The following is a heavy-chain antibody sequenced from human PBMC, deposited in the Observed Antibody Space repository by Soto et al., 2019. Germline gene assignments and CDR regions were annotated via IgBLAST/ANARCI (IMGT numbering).Heavy chain of an antibody. J-gene: IGHJ6*03. Sequence: EVQLVESGGGLVQPGGSLSLSCAASGFTFGSYWMSWVRQAPGKGLEWVANIKQDGSEGYYADSVKGRFTISRDNAKYSLYLQMNSLSAEDTAVYYCARVGTTMNTVTRSGYYMDVWGKGTTVTVSS. CDR1: GFTFGSYW. CDR2: IKQDGSEG. D-gene: IGHD1-7*01. CDR3: ARVGTTMNTVTRSGYYMDV. V-gene: IGHV3-7*01.